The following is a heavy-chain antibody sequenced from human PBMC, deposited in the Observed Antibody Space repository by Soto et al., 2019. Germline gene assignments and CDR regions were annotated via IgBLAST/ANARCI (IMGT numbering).Heavy chain of an antibody. D-gene: IGHD2-21*01. CDR1: GYTFTSYD. V-gene: IGHV1-8*01. CDR2: MNPNSGNT. Sequence: GASVKVSCKGSGYTFTSYDINWVRQATGQGLEWMGWMNPNSGNTGYAQKFQGRVTMTRNTSISTAYMELSSLRSEDTAVYYCARAPLYGVLIGAFDIWGQGTMVTVSS. CDR3: ARAPLYGVLIGAFDI. J-gene: IGHJ3*02.